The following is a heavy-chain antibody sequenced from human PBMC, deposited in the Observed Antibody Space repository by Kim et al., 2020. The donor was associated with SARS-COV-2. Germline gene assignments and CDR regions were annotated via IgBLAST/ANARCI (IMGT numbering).Heavy chain of an antibody. J-gene: IGHJ4*02. V-gene: IGHV3-48*02. CDR1: KFTFSAHS. D-gene: IGHD3-10*01. CDR3: ATDPWLWELDVDY. CDR2: ISSSSDMK. Sequence: GGSLRLSCAASKFTFSAHSMNWVRQAPGKGLEWVAYISSSSDMKYYADSVKGLFTISRDNAKNSLYLQMNSLRDEDTAVYYCATDPWLWELDVDYWGQGT.